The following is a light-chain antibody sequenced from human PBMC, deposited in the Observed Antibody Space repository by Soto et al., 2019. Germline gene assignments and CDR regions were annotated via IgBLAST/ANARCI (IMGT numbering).Light chain of an antibody. CDR1: QGIRNY. Sequence: DIQMTQSPTSLSASVGDRVTITCRASQGIRNYVAWYQQIPGKAPKLLIYAASILQSGVPSRFTGSGSGTDFTLTINGLQPDDVATYSCQKYSSVPVFGPGTKVEIK. CDR3: QKYSSVPV. CDR2: AAS. V-gene: IGKV1-27*01. J-gene: IGKJ3*01.